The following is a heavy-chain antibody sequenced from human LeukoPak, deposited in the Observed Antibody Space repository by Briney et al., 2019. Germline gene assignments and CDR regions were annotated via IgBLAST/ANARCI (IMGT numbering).Heavy chain of an antibody. D-gene: IGHD1-26*01. CDR3: AQSDSGSLLGFDP. J-gene: IGHJ5*02. V-gene: IGHV4-59*01. CDR1: GGSISSYY. CDR2: IYYSGST. Sequence: KPSETLSLTCTVSGGSISSYYWSWIRQPPGKGLEWIGNIYYSGSTNYNPSLKSRVTISVDTSKNQFSLKLSSVTAADTAVYYCAQSDSGSLLGFDPWGQGTLVTVSS.